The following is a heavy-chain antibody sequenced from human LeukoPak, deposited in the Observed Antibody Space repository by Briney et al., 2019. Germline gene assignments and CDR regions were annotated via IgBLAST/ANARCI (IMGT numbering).Heavy chain of an antibody. V-gene: IGHV5-51*01. CDR3: VRSRRYSYGYSYYFDY. D-gene: IGHD5-18*01. CDR1: GYSFTTNW. Sequence: GESLKISCKGSGYSFTTNWIGWVRQMPGKGLEWMGIIYPGDSETRFSPSFQGQVTISADKSISTAYLQWSSLKASDTAMYDCVRSRRYSYGYSYYFDYWGQGTLVTVSS. J-gene: IGHJ4*02. CDR2: IYPGDSET.